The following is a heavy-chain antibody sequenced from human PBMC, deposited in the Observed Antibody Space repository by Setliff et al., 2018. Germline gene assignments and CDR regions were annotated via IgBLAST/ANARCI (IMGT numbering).Heavy chain of an antibody. D-gene: IGHD6-19*01. Sequence: ASVKVSCKASGYTFTGHHLHWVRQAPGQGLEWMGWINPKSGATNYAQKFQGRVAMTRDTSISTAYMELSSLTSDDTAMYYCARDLIAVTATTAFDMWGQGTMVTVSS. V-gene: IGHV1-2*02. J-gene: IGHJ3*02. CDR3: ARDLIAVTATTAFDM. CDR2: INPKSGAT. CDR1: GYTFTGHH.